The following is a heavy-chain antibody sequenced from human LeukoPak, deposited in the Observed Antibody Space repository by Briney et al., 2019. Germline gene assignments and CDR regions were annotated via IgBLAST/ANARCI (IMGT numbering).Heavy chain of an antibody. CDR1: GGSFSGYY. D-gene: IGHD5-18*01. V-gene: IGHV4-34*01. CDR3: ARSFGYSYGGYDY. Sequence: SETLSLTCAVYGGSFSGYYWSWIRQPPGKGQEWIGEINHSGSTNYNPSLKSRVTISVDTSKNQFSLKLSSVTAADTAVYYCARSFGYSYGGYDYWGQGTLVTVSS. CDR2: INHSGST. J-gene: IGHJ4*02.